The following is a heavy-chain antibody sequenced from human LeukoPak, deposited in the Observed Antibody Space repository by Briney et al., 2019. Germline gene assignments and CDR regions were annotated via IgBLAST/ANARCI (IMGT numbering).Heavy chain of an antibody. CDR2: ISYDGSNK. V-gene: IGHV3-30*03. CDR3: ARDLAVAGIGGNWFDP. D-gene: IGHD6-19*01. CDR1: GFPFSSYG. Sequence: GGSLRLSCAASGFPFSSYGMHWVRQAPGKGLEWVAVISYDGSNKYYADSVKGRFTISRDNSKNTLYLQMNSLRAEDTAVYHCARDLAVAGIGGNWFDPWGQGTLVTVSS. J-gene: IGHJ5*02.